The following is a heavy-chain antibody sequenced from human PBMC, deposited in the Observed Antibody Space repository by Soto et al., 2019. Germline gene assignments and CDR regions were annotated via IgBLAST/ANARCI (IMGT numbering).Heavy chain of an antibody. D-gene: IGHD3-10*01. V-gene: IGHV1-8*01. Sequence: ASVKVSCKASGYTFTSYDINWVRQATGQGLEWMGWMNPNSGNTGYAQKFQGRVTMTTDTSTSTAYMELRSLRSDDTAVYYCARLWFGELYLYYFDYWGQGTLVTVSS. J-gene: IGHJ4*02. CDR1: GYTFTSYD. CDR3: ARLWFGELYLYYFDY. CDR2: MNPNSGNT.